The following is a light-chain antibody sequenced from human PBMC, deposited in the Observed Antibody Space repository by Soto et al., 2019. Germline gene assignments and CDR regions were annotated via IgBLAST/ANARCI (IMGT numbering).Light chain of an antibody. Sequence: IQMTHSPSTLSASVGDRVTITFRASQAIRNDLGWYQQKPGKAPKLLIYTASTLQSGVPSRFSGSGSGADFTLTIRSLQPEDSATYYCLHDYSYPRTFGQGTKVDIK. J-gene: IGKJ1*01. CDR2: TAS. CDR1: QAIRND. CDR3: LHDYSYPRT. V-gene: IGKV1-6*01.